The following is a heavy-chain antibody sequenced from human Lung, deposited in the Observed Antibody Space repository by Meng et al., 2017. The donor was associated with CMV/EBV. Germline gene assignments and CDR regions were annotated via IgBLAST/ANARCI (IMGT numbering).Heavy chain of an antibody. CDR3: ASGGGHDVFDI. CDR2: ISYDGSNK. Sequence: GGSLRLXCAASGFTFSGYARHWVRQAPGKGLEWVAVISYDGSNKYYADSVKGRFTISRDNSKNTLYLQMNSLRVEDTAIYYCASGGGHDVFDIWGQGTVVTVSS. D-gene: IGHD4-23*01. CDR1: GFTFSGYA. V-gene: IGHV3-30*04. J-gene: IGHJ3*02.